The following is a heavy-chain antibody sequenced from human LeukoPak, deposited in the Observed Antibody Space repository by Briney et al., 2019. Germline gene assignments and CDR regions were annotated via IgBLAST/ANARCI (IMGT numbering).Heavy chain of an antibody. J-gene: IGHJ5*02. CDR1: GFSLSTTGVG. Sequence: SSPTLVKPTQTLTLTCTFSGFSLSTTGVGVTWVRQPPGKALEWLGLIYWNDNKHYSPSLKTRLTITKDTSKKQVVLTMTNMDPVDTATYYCAHDRAGIGFDPWGQGTLVTV. CDR2: IYWNDNK. D-gene: IGHD3-22*01. CDR3: AHDRAGIGFDP. V-gene: IGHV2-5*01.